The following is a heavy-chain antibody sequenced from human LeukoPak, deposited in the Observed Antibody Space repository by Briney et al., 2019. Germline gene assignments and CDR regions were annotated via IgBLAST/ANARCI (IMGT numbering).Heavy chain of an antibody. J-gene: IGHJ4*02. V-gene: IGHV4-31*03. CDR1: GGSISSVGYY. CDR2: IYYSGST. D-gene: IGHD6-13*01. CDR3: ARGDYSRNVNYFDY. Sequence: SETLSLTCTVSGGSISSVGYYWSWIRQHPGKGLEWIGYIYYSGSTYYNPSLKSRVTISVDTSKNQFSLKLSSVTAADTAVFYCARGDYSRNVNYFDYWGQGTLVTVS.